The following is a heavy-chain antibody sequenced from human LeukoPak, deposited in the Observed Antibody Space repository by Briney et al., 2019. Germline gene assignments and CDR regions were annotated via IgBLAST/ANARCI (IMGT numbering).Heavy chain of an antibody. CDR1: GFTFSSYS. CDR3: ARDRYGLDVDTAMVSEY. D-gene: IGHD5-18*01. J-gene: IGHJ4*02. CDR2: ISGSNSYI. V-gene: IGHV3-21*01. Sequence: GGSLRLSCAASGFTFSSYSMNWVRQAPGKGLEWVSSISGSNSYIYYADSMKGRFTISRDNAKNSLYLQMNSLRAEDTAVYYCARDRYGLDVDTAMVSEYWGQGTLVTVSS.